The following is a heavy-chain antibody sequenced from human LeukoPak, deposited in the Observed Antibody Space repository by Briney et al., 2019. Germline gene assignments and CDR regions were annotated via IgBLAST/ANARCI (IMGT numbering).Heavy chain of an antibody. CDR1: GYTFPDYH. CDR3: ARDLSDAEVVVSASPDY. V-gene: IGHV1-2*02. CDR2: INPKSGGT. J-gene: IGHJ4*02. D-gene: IGHD2-21*02. Sequence: ASVKVSCKASGYTFPDYHIHWVRQAPGQGLEWMGWINPKSGGTNYARMFQGRVTMTRETSVRTAYMEVSRLRSDDTAVYYCARDLSDAEVVVSASPDYWGQGTLVTVSS.